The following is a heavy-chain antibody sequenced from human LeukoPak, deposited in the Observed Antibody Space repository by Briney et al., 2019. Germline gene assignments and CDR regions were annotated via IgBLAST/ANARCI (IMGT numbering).Heavy chain of an antibody. V-gene: IGHV1-24*01. CDR2: FDPEDGET. J-gene: IGHJ3*02. D-gene: IGHD3-10*01. CDR1: GYTLTELS. Sequence: ASVKVSCKVSGYTLTELSMHWVRQAPGKGLEWMGGFDPEDGETIYAQKFQGRVTMTEDTSTDTAYMELSSLRSEGTAVYYCATKTGVQWRPVAFDIWGQGTVVIVSS. CDR3: ATKTGVQWRPVAFDI.